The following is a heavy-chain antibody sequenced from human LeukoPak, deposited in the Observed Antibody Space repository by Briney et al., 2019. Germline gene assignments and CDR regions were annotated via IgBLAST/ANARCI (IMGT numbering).Heavy chain of an antibody. D-gene: IGHD3-22*01. V-gene: IGHV3-74*01. CDR2: ISSDGSST. CDR3: ARGRGIEYYYDSSGRSDFDY. CDR1: GFTFSSYW. J-gene: IGHJ4*02. Sequence: PGGSLRLSCAASGFTFSSYWMPWVRQAPGKGLVWVSRISSDGSSTSYADSVKGRFTISRDNAKNTLYLQMNSLRAEDTAVYYCARGRGIEYYYDSSGRSDFDYWGQGTLVTVSS.